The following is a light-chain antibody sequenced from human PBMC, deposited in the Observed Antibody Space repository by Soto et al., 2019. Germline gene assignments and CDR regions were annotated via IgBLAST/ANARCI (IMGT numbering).Light chain of an antibody. CDR2: DAS. Sequence: EIVLTQSPGTLSLSPGERATLSCRASQSVRSSYLAWYQQKPGQAPRLLIYDASRRATGIPDRISGSGSGTDFTLTISRLEPEDFAVYYCQQYGSSAYTFGQGTKLEIK. CDR1: QSVRSSY. J-gene: IGKJ2*01. CDR3: QQYGSSAYT. V-gene: IGKV3-20*01.